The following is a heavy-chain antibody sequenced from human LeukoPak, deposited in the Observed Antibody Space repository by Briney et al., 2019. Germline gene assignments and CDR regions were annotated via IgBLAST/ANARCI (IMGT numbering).Heavy chain of an antibody. D-gene: IGHD6-13*01. CDR1: GGTFSSYA. Sequence: ASVKVSCKASGGTFSSYAISWVRQAPGQGLEWMGGIIPIFGTANYAQKFQGRVTITTDESTSTAYMELSSLRSEDTAVYYCATESSIAAAGTARWGQGTLVTVSS. CDR3: ATESSIAAAGTAR. CDR2: IIPIFGTA. J-gene: IGHJ4*02. V-gene: IGHV1-69*05.